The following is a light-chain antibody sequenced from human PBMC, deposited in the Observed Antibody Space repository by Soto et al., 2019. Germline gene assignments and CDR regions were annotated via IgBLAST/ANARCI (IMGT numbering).Light chain of an antibody. CDR3: QQYGSSPPCT. V-gene: IGKV3-20*01. CDR1: QSVSSSY. J-gene: IGKJ5*01. CDR2: GAS. Sequence: EIVLTQSPGTLSLSPGERATLSCRASQSVSSSYLAWYQQKPGQAPRLLINGASSRATGIPDRFSGSGSGTDFTLTISRLEPEDFAVYYCQQYGSSPPCTFGQGTRLEIK.